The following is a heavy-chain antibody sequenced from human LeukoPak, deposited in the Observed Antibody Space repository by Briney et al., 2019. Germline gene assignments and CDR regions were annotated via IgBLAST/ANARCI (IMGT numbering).Heavy chain of an antibody. D-gene: IGHD1-26*01. V-gene: IGHV3-66*01. Sequence: GASLRLSCAASGFTVSSNYMSWVRQAPGKGLEWVSVIYSGGSTYYADSVKGRFTISRDNSKNTLYLQMNSLRAEDTAVYYCARDYGRYYYYGMDVWGQGTTVTVSS. CDR3: ARDYGRYYYYGMDV. J-gene: IGHJ6*02. CDR1: GFTVSSNY. CDR2: IYSGGST.